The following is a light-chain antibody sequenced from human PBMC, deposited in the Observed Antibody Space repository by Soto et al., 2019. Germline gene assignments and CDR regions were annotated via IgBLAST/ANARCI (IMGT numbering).Light chain of an antibody. CDR3: LQYNSLYT. CDR2: KAS. CDR1: QSISSW. Sequence: IQMTQSPSTLSASVGDRVTITCRASQSISSWLAWYQQKPGKAPKLLIYKASSLESGVPSRFSGSGSGTEFTLTISSLQPDDFATYYCLQYNSLYTFGQGTKLEMK. V-gene: IGKV1-5*03. J-gene: IGKJ2*01.